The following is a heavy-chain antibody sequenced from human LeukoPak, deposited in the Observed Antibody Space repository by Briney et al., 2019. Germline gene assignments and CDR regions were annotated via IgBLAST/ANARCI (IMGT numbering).Heavy chain of an antibody. CDR3: ARVVLRSRQLLQLDY. J-gene: IGHJ4*02. V-gene: IGHV1-18*01. CDR2: ISAYNGNT. CDR1: GYTFTTYG. Sequence: ASVKVSCKASGYTFTTYGISWVRQAPGQGLEWMGWISAYNGNTNYAQKLQGRVTTTTDTSTSTAYMELRSLRSDDTAVYYCARVVLRSRQLLQLDYWGQGTLVTVSS. D-gene: IGHD3-22*01.